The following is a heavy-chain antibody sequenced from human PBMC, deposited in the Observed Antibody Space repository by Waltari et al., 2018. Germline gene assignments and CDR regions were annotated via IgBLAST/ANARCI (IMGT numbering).Heavy chain of an antibody. V-gene: IGHV3-48*03. CDR2: ISSSGSTI. J-gene: IGHJ4*02. Sequence: EVQLVESGGGLVQPGGPLRLSCAASGFTFSSYEMTGVTQAPGKGLEWVSYISSSGSTIYYADSVKGRFTISRDNAKNSLYLQMNSLRAEDTAVYYCARATAGFGDFDYWGQGTLVTVSS. CDR1: GFTFSSYE. CDR3: ARATAGFGDFDY. D-gene: IGHD3-10*01.